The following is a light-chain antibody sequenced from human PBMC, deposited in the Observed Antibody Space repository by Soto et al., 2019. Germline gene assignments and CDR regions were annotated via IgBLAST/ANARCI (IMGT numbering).Light chain of an antibody. CDR1: TSNIGRND. J-gene: IGLJ2*01. Sequence: QSALTQPPSASGTPGQRVSISSSGSTSNIGRNDVNWYQQLPGTAPKLLIYGHNQRPSGVPERFSGSKSGTSASLAISGLQSEDEADYYCASWDDSLNAPVFGGGTKVTVL. CDR3: ASWDDSLNAPV. CDR2: GHN. V-gene: IGLV1-44*01.